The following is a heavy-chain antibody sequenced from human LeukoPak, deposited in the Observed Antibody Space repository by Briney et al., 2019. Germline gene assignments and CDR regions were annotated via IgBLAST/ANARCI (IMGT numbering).Heavy chain of an antibody. CDR2: IIPILGMA. Sequence: SVKVSCKASGGTFSSYTITWVRQAPGQGLEWMGRIIPILGMANYAQKFQGRITITADQSTSTTYMELSSLRSEDTAVYYCARAVGLGYCSSTSCYSLDPWGQGTLVTVSS. CDR3: ARAVGLGYCSSTSCYSLDP. V-gene: IGHV1-69*02. D-gene: IGHD2-2*01. J-gene: IGHJ5*02. CDR1: GGTFSSYT.